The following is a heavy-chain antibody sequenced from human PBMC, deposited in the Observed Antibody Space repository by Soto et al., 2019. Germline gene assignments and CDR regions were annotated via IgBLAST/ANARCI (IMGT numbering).Heavy chain of an antibody. CDR1: GGSXXXXX. CDR3: ARGAPLKGFLEWFLNYYYYGMDV. CDR2: INHSGST. Sequence: ETXXLTXAVYGGSXXXXXXXXIXQPPGKGLEWIGEINHSGSTNYNPSLKSRVTISVDTSKNQFSLKLSSVTAADTAVYYCARGAPLKGFLEWFLNYYYYGMDVWGQGTTVTVSS. J-gene: IGHJ6*02. D-gene: IGHD3-3*01. V-gene: IGHV4-34*01.